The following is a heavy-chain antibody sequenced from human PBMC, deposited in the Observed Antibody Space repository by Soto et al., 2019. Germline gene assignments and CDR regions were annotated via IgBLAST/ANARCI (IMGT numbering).Heavy chain of an antibody. Sequence: GGALRLSCAASGFTFSSYDMHWVRQATGKGLEWVSAIGTAGDTYYPGSVKGRFTISRENAKNSLYLQMNSLRAEDTAVYYCAISRVFYSSSWPESFDYWGQGTLVTVSS. D-gene: IGHD6-13*01. V-gene: IGHV3-13*01. CDR3: AISRVFYSSSWPESFDY. J-gene: IGHJ4*02. CDR2: IGTAGDT. CDR1: GFTFSSYD.